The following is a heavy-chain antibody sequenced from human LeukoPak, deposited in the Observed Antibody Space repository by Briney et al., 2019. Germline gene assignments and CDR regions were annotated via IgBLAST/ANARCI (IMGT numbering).Heavy chain of an antibody. J-gene: IGHJ4*02. CDR2: ISGSGGST. Sequence: PGGSLRLSCAASGFTFSSYAMSWVRQAPGKGLEWVSAISGSGGSTYYAGSVKGRFTISRDTSKNTLYLQMNSLRAEDTAVYYCAKGARGGGYSSGWYGGLDYWGQGTLVTVSS. D-gene: IGHD6-19*01. CDR1: GFTFSSYA. CDR3: AKGARGGGYSSGWYGGLDY. V-gene: IGHV3-23*01.